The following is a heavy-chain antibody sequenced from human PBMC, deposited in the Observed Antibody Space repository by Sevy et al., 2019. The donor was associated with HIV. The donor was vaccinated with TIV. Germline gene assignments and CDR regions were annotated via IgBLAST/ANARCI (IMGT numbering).Heavy chain of an antibody. J-gene: IGHJ6*02. CDR1: GYIFTNYW. D-gene: IGHD3-16*01. Sequence: GESLKISCKGSGYIFTNYWITWVRQMPGKGLEWMGIVYPGDADVKYNPAFEGHVTMSVDKTITTAYLQWSNLKASDTAIYYCARSASHMDVWGQGTTVTVSS. V-gene: IGHV5-51*01. CDR3: ARSASHMDV. CDR2: VYPGDADV.